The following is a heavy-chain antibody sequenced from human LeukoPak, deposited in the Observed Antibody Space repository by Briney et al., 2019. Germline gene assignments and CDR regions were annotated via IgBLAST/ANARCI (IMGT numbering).Heavy chain of an antibody. CDR3: ARLAPGNYDILTGDPKVVFDY. V-gene: IGHV4-59*01. D-gene: IGHD3-9*01. J-gene: IGHJ4*02. CDR2: VHSSGST. CDR1: GGSISSFL. Sequence: PSETLSLTCTVSGGSISSFLWSWIRQPPGKGLEWIGYVHSSGSTKYNPSLKSRLIISVDMSKNQFSLKLRSVSVADTAVYYCARLAPGNYDILTGDPKVVFDYWGQEALVTVSS.